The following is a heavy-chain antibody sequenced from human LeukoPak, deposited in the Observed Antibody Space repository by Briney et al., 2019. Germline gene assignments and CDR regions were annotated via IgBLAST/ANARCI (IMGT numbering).Heavy chain of an antibody. CDR1: GGSVSSTNW. Sequence: SETLSLSCGVSGGSVSSTNWWTWIRQPPGKGLEWIGEVHLDGRTNFNPSLKSRLTMSVDLSENHVSLKLTSVTAADTAVYYCAREGGFYRPLDYSGQGTLVTVSS. D-gene: IGHD6-25*01. CDR3: AREGGFYRPLDY. V-gene: IGHV4-4*02. J-gene: IGHJ4*02. CDR2: VHLDGRT.